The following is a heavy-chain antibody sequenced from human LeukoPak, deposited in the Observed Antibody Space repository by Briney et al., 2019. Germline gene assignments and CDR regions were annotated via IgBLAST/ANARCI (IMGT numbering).Heavy chain of an antibody. CDR3: ARGLRSLFGPLLGAFDI. Sequence: PGGSLRLSCAASGFTFSSYAMSWVRQAPGKGLEWVSYISSSSSTIYYADSVKGRFTISRDNAKNSLYLQMNSLRAEDTAVYYCARGLRSLFGPLLGAFDIWGQGTMVTVSS. CDR1: GFTFSSYA. CDR2: ISSSSSTI. J-gene: IGHJ3*02. D-gene: IGHD3/OR15-3a*01. V-gene: IGHV3-48*01.